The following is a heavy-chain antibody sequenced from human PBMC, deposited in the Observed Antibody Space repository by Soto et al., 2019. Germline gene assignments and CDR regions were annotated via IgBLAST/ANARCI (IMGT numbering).Heavy chain of an antibody. D-gene: IGHD2-15*01. CDR3: ATYPGGNAYCSGGSCYWRDDAFDI. Sequence: SVKVSCKASGGTFSSYTISWVRQAPGQGLEWMGRIIPILGLANYAQKFQGRVTITADKSTSTAYMELSSLRSEDTAVYYCATYPGGNAYCSGGSCYWRDDAFDIWGQGTMVTVSS. J-gene: IGHJ3*02. CDR1: GGTFSSYT. CDR2: IIPILGLA. V-gene: IGHV1-69*02.